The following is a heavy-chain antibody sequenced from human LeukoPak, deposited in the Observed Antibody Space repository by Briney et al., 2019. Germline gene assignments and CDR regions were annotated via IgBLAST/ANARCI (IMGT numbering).Heavy chain of an antibody. Sequence: GSLRLSCGASGLTVSSYAMSWIRQPPGKGLEWIGYIYYSGSTNYNPSLKSRVTISVDTSKNQFSLKLSSVTAADTAVYYCARKGSSWYNWFDPWGQGTLVTVSS. CDR3: ARKGSSWYNWFDP. J-gene: IGHJ5*02. D-gene: IGHD6-13*01. CDR2: IYYSGST. CDR1: GLTVSSYA. V-gene: IGHV4-59*02.